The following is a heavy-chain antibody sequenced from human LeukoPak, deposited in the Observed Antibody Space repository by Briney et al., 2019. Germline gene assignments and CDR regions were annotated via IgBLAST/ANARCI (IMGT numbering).Heavy chain of an antibody. CDR2: INPNSGGT. Sequence: GASVKVSCKASGYTFTSYYMHWVRQAPGQGLEWMGRINPNSGGTNYAQKFQGRVTMTRDTSISTAYMELSRLRSDDTAVYYCARESSSWTGANFDYWGQGTLVTVSS. CDR1: GYTFTSYY. J-gene: IGHJ4*02. V-gene: IGHV1-2*06. D-gene: IGHD6-13*01. CDR3: ARESSSWTGANFDY.